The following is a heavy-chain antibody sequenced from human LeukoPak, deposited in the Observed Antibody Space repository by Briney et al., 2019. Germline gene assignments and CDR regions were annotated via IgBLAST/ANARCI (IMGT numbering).Heavy chain of an antibody. V-gene: IGHV3-30*02. CDR1: GFTFSSYG. Sequence: PGGSLRLSCAASGFTFSSYGMHWVRQAPGKGLEWVAFIRYDGSNTYYADSVKGRFTISRDNSKNTLYLQMNSLRAEDTAVYYCAKDQPRYCSSTTCPFDYWGQGTLVTVSS. J-gene: IGHJ4*02. D-gene: IGHD2-2*01. CDR2: IRYDGSNT. CDR3: AKDQPRYCSSTTCPFDY.